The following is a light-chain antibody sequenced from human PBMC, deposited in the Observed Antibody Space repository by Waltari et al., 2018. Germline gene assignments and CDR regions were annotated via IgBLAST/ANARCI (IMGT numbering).Light chain of an antibody. CDR2: NNY. Sequence: QSVLTQPPSASGTPGQRVTISCSGRSSDIGSNTVHCYQHLPGTAPRLLIYNNYYRPSGVPDRFSGSKSGTSASLAISGLQSEDEAVFYCATWDDSLKGFVFGSGTKVTVL. CDR3: ATWDDSLKGFV. V-gene: IGLV1-44*01. J-gene: IGLJ1*01. CDR1: SSDIGSNT.